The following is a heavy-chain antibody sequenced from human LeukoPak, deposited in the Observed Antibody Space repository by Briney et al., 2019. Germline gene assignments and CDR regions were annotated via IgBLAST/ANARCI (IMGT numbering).Heavy chain of an antibody. CDR1: GFTFSSYW. D-gene: IGHD1-26*01. V-gene: IGHV3-7*03. J-gene: IGHJ6*03. CDR2: IKQDGSEK. Sequence: GGSLRLSCAASGFTFSSYWMSWVRQAPGKGLEWVANIKQDGSEKYYVDSVKGRFTISRDNAKNSLYLQMNSLRAEDTAVYYCARGSGFEWDYYYMDVWGKGTTVTVSS. CDR3: ARGSGFEWDYYYMDV.